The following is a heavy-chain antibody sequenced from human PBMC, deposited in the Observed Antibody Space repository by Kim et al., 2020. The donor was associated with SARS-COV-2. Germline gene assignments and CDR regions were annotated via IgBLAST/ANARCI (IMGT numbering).Heavy chain of an antibody. Sequence: GGSLRLSCAASGLTFSSYAMNWVRQTPGKGLDWVSVISGSGGNTKYADSVKGRFTISRDNSKNTLYLQMDSLRDEDTAVYYCAKARGLEVADNRVGKDYWGPGTLGTVS. D-gene: IGHD6-19*01. CDR2: ISGSGGNT. J-gene: IGHJ4*02. CDR1: GLTFSSYA. CDR3: AKARGLEVADNRVGKDY. V-gene: IGHV3-23*01.